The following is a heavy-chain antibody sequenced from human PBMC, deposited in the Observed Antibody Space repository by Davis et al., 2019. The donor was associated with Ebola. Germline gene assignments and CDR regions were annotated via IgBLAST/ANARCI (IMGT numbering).Heavy chain of an antibody. J-gene: IGHJ4*02. D-gene: IGHD5-18*01. CDR1: VITFSSYA. Sequence: GESLKISCTDSVITFSSYAMTWVRQAPGKGLEWAAAISYDGSNKYYADSVKGRFTISRDNSKNTLYLQMNSLRAEDTAMYYCARGRVETAMDSWYYFDYWGQGTLVTVSS. V-gene: IGHV3-30*03. CDR2: ISYDGSNK. CDR3: ARGRVETAMDSWYYFDY.